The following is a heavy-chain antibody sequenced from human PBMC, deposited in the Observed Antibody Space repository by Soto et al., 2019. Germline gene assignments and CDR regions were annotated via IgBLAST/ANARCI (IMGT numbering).Heavy chain of an antibody. CDR3: ATEVPHYYDSSGYSHEFDY. CDR1: GYTLTELS. Sequence: ASVKVSCKVSGYTLTELSMHWVRQAPGKGLEWMGGFDPEDGETIYAQKFQGRVTMTEDTSTDTAYMELSSLRSEDTAVYYCATEVPHYYDSSGYSHEFDYWGQGTLVTSPQ. V-gene: IGHV1-24*01. D-gene: IGHD3-22*01. J-gene: IGHJ4*02. CDR2: FDPEDGET.